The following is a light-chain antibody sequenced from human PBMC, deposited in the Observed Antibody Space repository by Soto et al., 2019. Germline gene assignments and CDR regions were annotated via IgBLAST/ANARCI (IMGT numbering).Light chain of an antibody. Sequence: EIVLMQSPGTLSLSPGERATLSCRASQRVDDSHLAWYQLRPGQAPRLLIYGASTRATGIPDRFSGSGSGTDFSLTIRGLKPEDFAVYYCQQYRMSPNTFRQGTRLEIK. CDR2: GAS. CDR3: QQYRMSPNT. J-gene: IGKJ5*01. V-gene: IGKV3-20*01. CDR1: QRVDDSH.